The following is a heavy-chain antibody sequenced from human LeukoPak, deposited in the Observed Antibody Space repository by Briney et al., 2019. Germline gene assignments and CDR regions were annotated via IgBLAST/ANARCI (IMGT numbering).Heavy chain of an antibody. CDR2: FDPEDGET. CDR1: GYTLTELS. J-gene: IGHJ6*02. CDR3: ATRDPHLGKVLYYYGMDV. V-gene: IGHV1-24*01. Sequence: ASVKVSCKVSGYTLTELSMHWVRQAPGKGREWMGGFDPEDGETIYAQKFQGRVTMTEDTSTDTAYMELSSLRSEDTAVYYCATRDPHLGKVLYYYGMDVWSQGTTVTVSS. D-gene: IGHD5-24*01.